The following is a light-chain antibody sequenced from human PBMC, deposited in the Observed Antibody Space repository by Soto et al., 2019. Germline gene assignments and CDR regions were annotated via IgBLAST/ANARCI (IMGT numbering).Light chain of an antibody. CDR3: CSHAGGNTVL. CDR2: EVN. J-gene: IGLJ2*01. CDR1: SSDVGSSNL. Sequence: QSALTQPASVSGSPGPSITISCTGTSSDVGSSNLVSWYQQHPGKAPKLRIYEVNKRPSGDSYRFSGSKSGNTASLTISGRQAEDEAYYYRCSHAGGNTVLFGGGTQLTVL. V-gene: IGLV2-23*02.